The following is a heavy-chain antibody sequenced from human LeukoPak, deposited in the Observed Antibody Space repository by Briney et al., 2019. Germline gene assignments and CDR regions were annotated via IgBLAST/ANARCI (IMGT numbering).Heavy chain of an antibody. J-gene: IGHJ3*02. V-gene: IGHV3-66*01. CDR1: GFTVSSNY. D-gene: IGHD2-15*01. CDR2: IYSGGST. CDR3: ARDASAGYCSGGSCYSGVPFDI. Sequence: GGSLRLSCAASGFTVSSNYMSWVRQAPGKGLEWVSVIYSGGSTYYADSVKGRFTISRDNSKNTLYLQMNSLRAEDTAVYYCARDASAGYCSGGSCYSGVPFDIWGQGTMVTVSS.